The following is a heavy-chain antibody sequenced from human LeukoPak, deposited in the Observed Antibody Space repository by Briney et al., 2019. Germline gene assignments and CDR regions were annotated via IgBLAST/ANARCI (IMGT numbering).Heavy chain of an antibody. CDR2: INHSGST. CDR1: GGSFSGYY. V-gene: IGHV4-34*01. CDR3: ASPRVGATPFDY. Sequence: SETLSLTCAVYGGSFSGYYWSWIRQPPGKGLEWIGEINHSGSTNYNPSLKSRVTISVDTSKNQFSLKLSSVTAADTAVYYCASPRVGATPFDYWGQGTLVTVSS. D-gene: IGHD1-26*01. J-gene: IGHJ4*02.